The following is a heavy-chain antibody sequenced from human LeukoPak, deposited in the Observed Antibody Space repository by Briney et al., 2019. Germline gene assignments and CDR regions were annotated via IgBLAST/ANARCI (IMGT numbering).Heavy chain of an antibody. CDR2: IYYSGST. Sequence: SETLSLTCTVSGGSISSYYWSWIRQPPGKGLEWVGYIYYSGSTNYKPSLKSRVTISVDTSKNRFSLKLSSVTAADTAEYYCAREYSSGWYVNHYYYYMDVWGKGTTVTISS. D-gene: IGHD6-19*01. V-gene: IGHV4-59*01. CDR1: GGSISSYY. J-gene: IGHJ6*03. CDR3: AREYSSGWYVNHYYYYMDV.